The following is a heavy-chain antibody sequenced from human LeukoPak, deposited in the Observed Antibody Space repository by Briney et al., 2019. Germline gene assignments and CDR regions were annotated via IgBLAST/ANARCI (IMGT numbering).Heavy chain of an antibody. J-gene: IGHJ4*02. Sequence: ASVTVSCKASGGTFSGYAISWVRQAPGQGLEWMGGIIPIFGTANYAQKFQGRVTITADESTSTAYMELSSLRSEDTAVYYCARGDGSGSYYPADYWGQGTLVTVSS. D-gene: IGHD3-10*01. CDR3: ARGDGSGSYYPADY. CDR1: GGTFSGYA. V-gene: IGHV1-69*13. CDR2: IIPIFGTA.